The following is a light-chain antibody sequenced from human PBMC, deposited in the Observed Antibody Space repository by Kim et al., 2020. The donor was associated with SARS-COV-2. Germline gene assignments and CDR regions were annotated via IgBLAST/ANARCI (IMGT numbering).Light chain of an antibody. CDR3: QQYNSYRT. CDR1: QSISNW. Sequence: DIQMTQSPSTLSASVGNSVTITCRASQSISNWLAWYQQKPGNAPKLLIYDASSLASGVPSRFSGSGGGTEFTLTITSLQPDDFATYYCQQYNSYRTFGQGTKVDIK. J-gene: IGKJ1*01. CDR2: DAS. V-gene: IGKV1-5*01.